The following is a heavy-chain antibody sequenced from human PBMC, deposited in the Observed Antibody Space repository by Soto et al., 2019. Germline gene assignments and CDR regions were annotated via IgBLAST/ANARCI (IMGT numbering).Heavy chain of an antibody. V-gene: IGHV3-9*01. CDR2: LSWNSQSI. J-gene: IGHJ6*02. CDR1: GSIFDAYA. D-gene: IGHD1-26*01. Sequence: TLRLSCAASGSIFDAYAMHSVRQAPRHGQEWVPGLSWNSQSIGYVDSVTTRFTIARDNGKNLLYLQMNSLRAEDTAFSYSAKDIAGRGSFYYYFGMDVWGQGTTDTLS. CDR3: AKDIAGRGSFYYYFGMDV.